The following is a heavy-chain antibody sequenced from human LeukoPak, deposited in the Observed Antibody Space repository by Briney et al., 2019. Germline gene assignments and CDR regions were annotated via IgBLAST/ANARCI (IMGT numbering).Heavy chain of an antibody. CDR2: IKSFADGGTT. CDR3: QASVHSPFFDS. CDR1: GITFTNAW. V-gene: IGHV3-15*01. Sequence: GGSLRLSCAASGITFTNAWMSWVRRAPGKGLEWIGLIKSFADGGTTDFAATVKGRFTISRDDSKKTLYLQMDSLKTEDTAVYYCQASVHSPFFDSWGQGALVTVSS. J-gene: IGHJ4*02.